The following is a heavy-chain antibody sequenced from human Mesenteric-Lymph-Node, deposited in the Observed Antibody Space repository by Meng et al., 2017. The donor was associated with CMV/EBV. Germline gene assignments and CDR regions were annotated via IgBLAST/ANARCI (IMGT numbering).Heavy chain of an antibody. D-gene: IGHD3-10*01. Sequence: SGPTLVKPTQTLTLTCTFSGFSLSTSGVGVGWIRQPPGKALEWLALIYWDDDKRYSPSLKSRLTITEDTSKNQVVLTMTNMDPVDTATYYCARGYYGPSAFDIWGQGTMVTVSS. CDR3: ARGYYGPSAFDI. J-gene: IGHJ3*02. CDR2: IYWDDDK. CDR1: GFSLSTSGVG. V-gene: IGHV2-5*02.